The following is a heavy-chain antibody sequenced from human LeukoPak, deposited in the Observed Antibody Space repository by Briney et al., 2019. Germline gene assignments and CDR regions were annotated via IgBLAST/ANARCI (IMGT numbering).Heavy chain of an antibody. V-gene: IGHV4-61*01. CDR2: IYYSGST. D-gene: IGHD2-2*01. J-gene: IGHJ3*02. Sequence: SETLSLTCTVSGGSVSSGSYYWSWIRQPPGKGLEWIGYIYYSGSTNYNPSLKSRVTISVDTSKNQFSLKLSSVTAADTAVYYCASSDSFSYCSSTSCYVLLAIRGQGTMVTVSS. CDR1: GGSVSSGSYY. CDR3: ASSDSFSYCSSTSCYVLLAI.